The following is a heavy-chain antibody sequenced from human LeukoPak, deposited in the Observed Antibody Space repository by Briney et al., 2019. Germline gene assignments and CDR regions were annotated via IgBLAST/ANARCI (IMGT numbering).Heavy chain of an antibody. Sequence: HPGGSLRLSCAASGFTFTNYAMSWVRQAPGKGLEWVSGISGSGGTTYYADSVKGRFTISRDNSKNTLYLQINSLRTEDTAVFYCAKDLRPHSDSWCYFESWGQGTLVTVSS. V-gene: IGHV3-23*01. CDR3: AKDLRPHSDSWCYFES. J-gene: IGHJ4*02. CDR2: ISGSGGTT. CDR1: GFTFTNYA. D-gene: IGHD6-13*01.